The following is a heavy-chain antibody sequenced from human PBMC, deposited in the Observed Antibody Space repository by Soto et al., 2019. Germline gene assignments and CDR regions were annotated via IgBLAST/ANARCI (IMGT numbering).Heavy chain of an antibody. CDR2: IYYSGST. CDR3: ARGGSGDAFDI. CDR1: GGSISSSSYY. D-gene: IGHD1-26*01. Sequence: QLQLQESGPGLVKPSETLSLTCTVSGGSISSSSYYWGWIRQPPGKGLEWIGSIYYSGSTYYNPSLKSRVTISVDTSKNQFSLKLSSVTAADTAVDYCARGGSGDAFDIWGQGTMVTVSS. J-gene: IGHJ3*02. V-gene: IGHV4-39*01.